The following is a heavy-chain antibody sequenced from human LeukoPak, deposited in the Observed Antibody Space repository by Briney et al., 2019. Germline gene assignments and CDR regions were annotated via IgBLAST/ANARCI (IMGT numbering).Heavy chain of an antibody. V-gene: IGHV4-59*04. D-gene: IGHD6-13*01. CDR1: GGSISSYY. Sequence: KPSETLSLTCTVSGGSISSYYWSWIRQPPGKGLEWIGYIYYTGRTYYNPSLKSRVTISVDTSKNQFSLKLSSVTAADTAVYYCAQSLGSSNWIGNWFDPWGQGTLVTVSS. J-gene: IGHJ5*02. CDR3: AQSLGSSNWIGNWFDP. CDR2: IYYTGRT.